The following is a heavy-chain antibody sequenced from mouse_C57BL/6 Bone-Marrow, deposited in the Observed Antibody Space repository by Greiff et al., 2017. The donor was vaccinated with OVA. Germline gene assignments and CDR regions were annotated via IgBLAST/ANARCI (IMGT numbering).Heavy chain of an antibody. CDR1: GYAFTNYL. Sequence: QVQLQQSGAELVRPGTSVKVSCKASGYAFTNYLIEWVKQRPGQGLEWIGVINPGSGGTNYNEKFKGKATLTADKSSSTAYMQLSSLTSEDSAVYFCAVYYYYPLAYWGQGTLVTVSA. D-gene: IGHD2-4*01. CDR3: AVYYYYPLAY. V-gene: IGHV1-54*01. CDR2: INPGSGGT. J-gene: IGHJ3*01.